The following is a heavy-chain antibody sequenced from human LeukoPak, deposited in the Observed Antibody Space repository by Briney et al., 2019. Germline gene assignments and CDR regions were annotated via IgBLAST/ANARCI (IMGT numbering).Heavy chain of an antibody. D-gene: IGHD3-3*01. Sequence: PSETLSLTCTVSGGSISSYYWSWLRQPPGKGLEWIGYIYYSGSTNYNPSLRSRVNISVDTSKNQFSLKLSSVTAADTAVYYCARHGGALRFLEWLLYAEAFVIWGQGTMVTVSS. CDR1: GGSISSYY. J-gene: IGHJ3*02. CDR3: ARHGGALRFLEWLLYAEAFVI. CDR2: IYYSGST. V-gene: IGHV4-59*08.